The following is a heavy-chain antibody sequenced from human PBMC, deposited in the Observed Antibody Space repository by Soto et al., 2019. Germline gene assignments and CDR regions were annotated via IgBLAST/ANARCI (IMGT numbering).Heavy chain of an antibody. D-gene: IGHD3-10*01. V-gene: IGHV3-48*01. Sequence: EVQLVESGGGLVQPGGSLRLSCAASGFTFSSYSMNWVRQAPGKGLEWVSYISSSSSTIYYADSVKGRFTISRDNAKNSLYLQMNSLRAEDTAVYYCARGRRITMVRGVIPDFDYWGQGTLVTVSS. CDR2: ISSSSSTI. J-gene: IGHJ4*02. CDR1: GFTFSSYS. CDR3: ARGRRITMVRGVIPDFDY.